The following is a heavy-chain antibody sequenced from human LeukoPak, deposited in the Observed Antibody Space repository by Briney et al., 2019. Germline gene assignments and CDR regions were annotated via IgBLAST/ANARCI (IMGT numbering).Heavy chain of an antibody. CDR2: IWYDGSNK. CDR1: GFTFSSYE. D-gene: IGHD3-22*01. CDR3: ARAGTTYYYDSSGFPFDY. V-gene: IGHV3-33*08. Sequence: GGSLRLSCAASGFTFSSYEMNWVRQAPGKGLEWVAVIWYDGSNKYYADSVKGRFTISRDNSKNTLYLQMNSLRAEDTAVYYCARAGTTYYYDSSGFPFDYWGQGTLVTVSS. J-gene: IGHJ4*02.